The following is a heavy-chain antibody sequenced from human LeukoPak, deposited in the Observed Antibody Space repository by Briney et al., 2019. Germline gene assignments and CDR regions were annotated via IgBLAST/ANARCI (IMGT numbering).Heavy chain of an antibody. D-gene: IGHD2-2*01. CDR2: IIPIFGTA. J-gene: IGHJ4*02. Sequence: GASVKVSCKASGGTFSSYAISWVRQAPGQGLEWMGGIIPIFGTANYAQKFQGRVTITTDESTSTAYMELSSLRSEDTAVYYCARGFCSSTSCYYFDYWGQGTLVTVSS. CDR3: ARGFCSSTSCYYFDY. V-gene: IGHV1-69*05. CDR1: GGTFSSYA.